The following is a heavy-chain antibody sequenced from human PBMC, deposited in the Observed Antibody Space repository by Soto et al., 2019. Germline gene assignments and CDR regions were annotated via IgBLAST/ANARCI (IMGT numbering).Heavy chain of an antibody. D-gene: IGHD3-10*01. Sequence: SETLSLTCTVPGGSISGSGYYWNWIRQHPGKGLEWIGYIYYGGSTYYNPSLRSRVIISVDTSKNQFSLRLSSVTASDTAVYYCAYGSGSPYYFHFWGQVTLVTVSS. J-gene: IGHJ4*02. V-gene: IGHV4-31*03. CDR1: GGSISGSGYY. CDR3: AYGSGSPYYFHF. CDR2: IYYGGST.